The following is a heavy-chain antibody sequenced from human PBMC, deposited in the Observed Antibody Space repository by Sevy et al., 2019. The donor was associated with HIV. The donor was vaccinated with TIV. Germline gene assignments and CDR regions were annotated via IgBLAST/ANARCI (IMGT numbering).Heavy chain of an antibody. CDR3: VRYQYYYGMDV. V-gene: IGHV3-74*01. J-gene: IGHJ6*02. CDR1: GFTFSNYW. D-gene: IGHD3-16*01. CDR2: INSEGSFT. Sequence: GGALGLSCAASGFTFSNYWMHWVRQVPGKGLAWVARINSEGSFTSYADVVKGRFTISRDNANNTLHLQMKSLRAEDTAVYYCVRYQYYYGMDVWGQGTTVTVSS.